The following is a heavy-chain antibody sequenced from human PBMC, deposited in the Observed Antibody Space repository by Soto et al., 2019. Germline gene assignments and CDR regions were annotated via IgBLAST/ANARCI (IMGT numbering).Heavy chain of an antibody. Sequence: QVQLQESGPGLVKPSQTLSLTCTVSGGSISSGDYYWSWIRQPPGQGLEWIGYIYYSGRTYYTPSLKSRVSISVDTSKHQFRPRLSSVTAADTAVYYCAGVPRQFSFDYWGQGTLVTVSS. CDR1: GGSISSGDYY. V-gene: IGHV4-30-4*01. CDR3: AGVPRQFSFDY. CDR2: IYYSGRT. J-gene: IGHJ4*02.